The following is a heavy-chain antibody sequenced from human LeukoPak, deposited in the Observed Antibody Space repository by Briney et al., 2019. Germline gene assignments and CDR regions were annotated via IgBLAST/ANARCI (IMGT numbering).Heavy chain of an antibody. CDR3: ARGLLGYCSSTSCDWAPDY. CDR2: IYHSGST. CDR1: GGSISSGGYS. V-gene: IGHV4-30-2*01. Sequence: SQTLSLTCAVSGGSISSGGYSWSWIRQPPGKGLEWIGYIYHSGSTYYNPSLKSRVTISVDRSKNQFSLKLSSVTAADTAVYYCARGLLGYCSSTSCDWAPDYWGQGTLVTVSS. J-gene: IGHJ4*02. D-gene: IGHD2-2*01.